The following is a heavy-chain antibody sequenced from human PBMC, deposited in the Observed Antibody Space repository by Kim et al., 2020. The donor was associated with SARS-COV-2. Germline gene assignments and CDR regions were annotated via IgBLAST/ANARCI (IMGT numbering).Heavy chain of an antibody. CDR3: ARDRGWGSSSLHFDY. J-gene: IGHJ4*02. D-gene: IGHD3-16*01. CDR1: GFTFSSYE. V-gene: IGHV3-48*03. Sequence: GGSLRLSCAASGFTFSSYEMNWVRQAPGKGLEWVSYISSSGSTIYYADSVKGRFTISRDNAKNSLYLQMNSLRAEDTAVYYCARDRGWGSSSLHFDYWGQGTLVTVSS. CDR2: ISSSGSTI.